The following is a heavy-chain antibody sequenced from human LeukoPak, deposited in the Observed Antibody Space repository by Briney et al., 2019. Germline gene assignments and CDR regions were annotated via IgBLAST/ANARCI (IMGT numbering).Heavy chain of an antibody. D-gene: IGHD3-22*01. V-gene: IGHV1-24*01. CDR1: GYTLTELS. Sequence: ASVKVSCKVSGYTLTELSMHWVRQAPGKGLEWMGGFDPEDGETIYAQKFQGRVTMTEDTSTDTAYMELSSLRSDDTAVYYCTRGETGRDSSGYFGYWGQGTLVTVSS. CDR3: TRGETGRDSSGYFGY. CDR2: FDPEDGET. J-gene: IGHJ4*02.